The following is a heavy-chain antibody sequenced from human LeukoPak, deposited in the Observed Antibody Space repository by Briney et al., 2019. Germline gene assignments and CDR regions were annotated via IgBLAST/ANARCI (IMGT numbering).Heavy chain of an antibody. V-gene: IGHV4-59*01. D-gene: IGHD3-10*01. CDR1: GGSISTYY. J-gene: IGHJ5*02. Sequence: SETLSLTCTVSGGSISTYYWSWIRQPPGKGLEWIGYIYSSGSTNYNPSLKSRVTISVDTSKNQFSLQLSSVTAADTAVYYCARDSGTTGEVKFDPWGQGTLVTVSS. CDR2: IYSSGST. CDR3: ARDSGTTGEVKFDP.